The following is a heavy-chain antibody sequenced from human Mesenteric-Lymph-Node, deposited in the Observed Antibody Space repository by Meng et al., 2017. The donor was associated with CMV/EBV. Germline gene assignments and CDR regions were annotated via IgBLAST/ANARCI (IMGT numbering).Heavy chain of an antibody. CDR1: GFTVNTNY. CDR3: VKEETENIWPRDFED. J-gene: IGHJ4*02. Sequence: GESLKISCAASGFTVNTNYMDWVRQAPGKGLEWVSLLQAGGHTHYADSVKGRFTISRDKSKNTLYLQMNSLRVEDTAMYYCVKEETENIWPRDFEDWGQGTLVTVSS. CDR2: LQAGGHT. V-gene: IGHV3-66*02. D-gene: IGHD2/OR15-2a*01.